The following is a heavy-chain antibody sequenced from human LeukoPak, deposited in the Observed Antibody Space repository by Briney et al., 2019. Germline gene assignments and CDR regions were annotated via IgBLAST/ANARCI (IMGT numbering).Heavy chain of an antibody. D-gene: IGHD5-12*01. CDR2: INPNSGGT. Sequence: ASVKVSCKASGYTFTCYYMHWVRQAPGQGLEWMGWINPNSGGTNYAQKFQGWVNMTRDTSISTAYMELSRLRSDDTAVYYCARASGYSGYESFPFDYWGQGTLVTVSS. V-gene: IGHV1-2*04. CDR3: ARASGYSGYESFPFDY. J-gene: IGHJ4*02. CDR1: GYTFTCYY.